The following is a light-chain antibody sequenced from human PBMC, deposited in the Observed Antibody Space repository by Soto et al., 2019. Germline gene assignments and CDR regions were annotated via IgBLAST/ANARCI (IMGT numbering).Light chain of an antibody. CDR3: EAWDDSLNGVV. Sequence: QSVLTQTPSASGTPGQRVNISCSGSSSNIGSNNVNWYQQLPGTAPKLLIYSNNQRPSGVPDQFSGSKSGTSASLAISGLQSEDEADYYCEAWDDSLNGVVFGGGTKVTVL. CDR1: SSNIGSNN. J-gene: IGLJ2*01. V-gene: IGLV1-44*01. CDR2: SNN.